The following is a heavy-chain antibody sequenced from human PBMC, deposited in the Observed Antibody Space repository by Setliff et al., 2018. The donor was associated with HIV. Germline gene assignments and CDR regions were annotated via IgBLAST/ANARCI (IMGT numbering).Heavy chain of an antibody. CDR1: GGTFSRSV. J-gene: IGHJ5*02. Sequence: ASVKVSCKASGGTFSRSVFSWVRQAPGQGLEWMGRFIPMFGATKNAQKFQGRVTITADKPTTTAYMQIVGLTSEDTAIYYCARVIGDDFWSGTSNWFDPWGQGTVVTVSS. D-gene: IGHD3-3*01. CDR2: FIPMFGAT. V-gene: IGHV1-69*06. CDR3: ARVIGDDFWSGTSNWFDP.